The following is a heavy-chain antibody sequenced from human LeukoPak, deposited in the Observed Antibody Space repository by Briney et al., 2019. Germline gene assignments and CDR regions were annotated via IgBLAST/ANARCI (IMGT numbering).Heavy chain of an antibody. CDR3: ASEVVVVPAAIPNWFDP. J-gene: IGHJ5*02. V-gene: IGHV4-61*02. Sequence: PSQTLSLTCTVSGGSISSGSYYWSWIRQPAGKGLEWIGRIYTSGSTNYNPSLKSRVTISVDTSKNQFSLKLSSVTAVDTAVYYCASEVVVVPAAIPNWFDPWGQGTLVTVSS. CDR1: GGSISSGSYY. D-gene: IGHD2-2*01. CDR2: IYTSGST.